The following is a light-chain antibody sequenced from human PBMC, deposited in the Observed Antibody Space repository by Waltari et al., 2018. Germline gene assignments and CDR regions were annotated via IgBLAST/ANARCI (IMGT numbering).Light chain of an antibody. CDR1: RCESTT. CDR3: QAWDSTSFYV. Sequence: SYDLTQPPAVSVSPRRTAPTTRTGARCESTTAYWYQHKPGTSPVLTIYEDRKRPSGITERFSSSNSGNTATLTSIGTQAMDEADYYCQAWDSTSFYVFGTGTKVSV. V-gene: IGLV3-1*01. J-gene: IGLJ1*01. CDR2: EDR.